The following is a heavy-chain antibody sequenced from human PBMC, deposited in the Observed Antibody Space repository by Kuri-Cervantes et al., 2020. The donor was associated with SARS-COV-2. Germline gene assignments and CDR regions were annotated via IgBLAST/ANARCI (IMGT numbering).Heavy chain of an antibody. V-gene: IGHV4-39*07. J-gene: IGHJ4*02. Sequence: SETLSLTCTVSGGSIGSSSYYWGWIRQPPGKGLEWIGSIYYSGSTYYNPSLKSRVTISVDTSKNQFSLKLSSVTAADTAVYYCAREGDDGGFDYWGQGTLVTVSS. CDR2: IYYSGST. D-gene: IGHD1-1*01. CDR3: AREGDDGGFDY. CDR1: GGSIGSSSYY.